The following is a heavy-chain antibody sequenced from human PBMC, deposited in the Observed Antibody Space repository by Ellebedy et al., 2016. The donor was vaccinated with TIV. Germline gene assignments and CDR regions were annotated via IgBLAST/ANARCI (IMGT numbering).Heavy chain of an antibody. V-gene: IGHV3-21*01. Sequence: GESLKISXAASGFTVSSNYMSWVRQAPGKGLEWVSSISSSSSYIYYADSVKGRFTISRDNAKNSLYLQMNSLRAEDTAVYYCARDGVVPAAMSDLYYYYYYGMDVWGQGTTVTVSS. CDR2: ISSSSSYI. CDR1: GFTVSSNY. J-gene: IGHJ6*02. CDR3: ARDGVVPAAMSDLYYYYYYGMDV. D-gene: IGHD2-2*01.